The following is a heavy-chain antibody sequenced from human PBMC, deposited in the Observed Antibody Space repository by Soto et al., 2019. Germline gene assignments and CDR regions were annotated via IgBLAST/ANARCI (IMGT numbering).Heavy chain of an antibody. V-gene: IGHV3-30*18. CDR3: AKGEKKYGGERDWYFDL. D-gene: IGHD1-1*01. Sequence: QVQLVESGGGVVQPGRSLRLSCAASGFTFSSYGMHWVRQAPGKGLEWVAVISYDGSNKYYADSVKGRFTISRDNSKNTRYLKKKSLRAEDTVVYYCAKGEKKYGGERDWYFDLWGRGSLVTVFS. J-gene: IGHJ2*01. CDR1: GFTFSSYG. CDR2: ISYDGSNK.